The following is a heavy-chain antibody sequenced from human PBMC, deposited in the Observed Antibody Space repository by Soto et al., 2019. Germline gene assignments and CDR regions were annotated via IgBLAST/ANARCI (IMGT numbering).Heavy chain of an antibody. CDR1: GYTFTSYY. D-gene: IGHD1-26*01. J-gene: IGHJ5*02. CDR2: INPSGGST. CDR3: ASARGSGGRGFDP. V-gene: IGHV1-46*01. Sequence: QVQLVQSGAEVKKPGASVKVSCKASGYTFTSYYMHWVRQAPGQGLEWMGIINPSGGSTSYAQKFQGRVTMTRDTSTSTVYMELSSLRSEDTAVYYCASARGSGGRGFDPWGQGTLVTVSS.